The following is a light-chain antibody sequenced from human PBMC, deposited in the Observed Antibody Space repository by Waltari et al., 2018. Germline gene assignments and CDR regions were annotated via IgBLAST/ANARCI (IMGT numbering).Light chain of an antibody. V-gene: IGKV1-27*01. CDR2: AAS. CDR1: QDINNN. CDR3: QQYYTTPPYT. J-gene: IGKJ2*01. Sequence: DIQMTQSPSSLSASVGDRVTITCRASQDINNNLAWYQQKPGQPPTLLIYAASTLQSGVPSRFSGSGSGTDFTLTISCLQAEDVAVYYCQQYYTTPPYTFGQGTKLEIK.